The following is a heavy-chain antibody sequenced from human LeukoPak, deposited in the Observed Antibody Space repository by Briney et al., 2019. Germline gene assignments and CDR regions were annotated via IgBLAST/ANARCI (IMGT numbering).Heavy chain of an antibody. Sequence: SETLSLTCTVSGGSISSGGYYWSWIRQPPGKGLEWIGYIYHSGSTYYNPSLKSRVTISVDRSKNQFSLKLSSVTAADTAVYYCARGPPYYDFWGGYPEGYFQHWGQGTLVTVSS. CDR2: IYHSGST. CDR1: GGSISSGGYY. D-gene: IGHD3-3*01. V-gene: IGHV4-30-2*01. CDR3: ARGPPYYDFWGGYPEGYFQH. J-gene: IGHJ1*01.